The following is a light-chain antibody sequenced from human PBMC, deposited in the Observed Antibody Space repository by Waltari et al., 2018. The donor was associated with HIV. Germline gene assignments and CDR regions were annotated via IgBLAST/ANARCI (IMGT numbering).Light chain of an antibody. CDR2: KDN. J-gene: IGLJ2*01. CDR1: SLSKQY. V-gene: IGLV3-25*03. Sequence: SSDLTQPPSVSVSPGQTATITCSGDSLSKQYTSWYKQRPGQAPVLLISKDNKRPSGIPERFSGSTSGTTVTLAISRVQPDDEADYYCQSSDTSGTSVIFGGVTKLTVL. CDR3: QSSDTSGTSVI.